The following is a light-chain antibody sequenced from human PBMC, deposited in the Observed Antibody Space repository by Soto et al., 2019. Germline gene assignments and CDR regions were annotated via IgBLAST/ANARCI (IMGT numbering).Light chain of an antibody. J-gene: IGKJ4*01. CDR2: GTS. CDR3: QQYNKWPLT. CDR1: QSVTYD. Sequence: EIVMTQSPATLSESPGERATLSCRASQSVTYDLAWYQQKRGQAPRPLIYGTSTSATGIPARFSGSGSGTEFTLTISSRQTEDLAVYYCQQYNKWPLTFGGGTKVEIK. V-gene: IGKV3-15*01.